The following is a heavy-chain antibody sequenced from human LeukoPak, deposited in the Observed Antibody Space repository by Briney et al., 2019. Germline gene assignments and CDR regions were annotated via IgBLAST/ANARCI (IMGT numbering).Heavy chain of an antibody. CDR3: ARSFYGSGSYIYFDY. CDR2: ISSSSYI. J-gene: IGHJ4*02. D-gene: IGHD3-10*01. V-gene: IGHV3-21*01. CDR1: GFTFSSYS. Sequence: GGSLRLSCAASGFTFSSYSMNWVRQAPGKGLEWVSSISSSSYIYYADSVKGRFTISRDNAKNSLYLQMNSLRAEDTAVYYCARSFYGSGSYIYFDYWGQGTLVTVSS.